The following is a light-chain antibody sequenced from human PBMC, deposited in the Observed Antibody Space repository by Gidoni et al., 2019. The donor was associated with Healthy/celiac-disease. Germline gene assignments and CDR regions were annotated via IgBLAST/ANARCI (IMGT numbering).Light chain of an antibody. V-gene: IGKV1-5*03. J-gene: IGKJ1*01. CDR3: QQYNSYPWT. CDR2: KAS. CDR1: QSISSW. Sequence: DIQMTQSPSTLSASVGDRVTITCRASQSISSWLAWYQQKPVKAPKLLIYKASSLESWVPSRFSGSGSGKEFTLTISRLQPDDFATYYCQQYNSYPWTFGQGTKVEIK.